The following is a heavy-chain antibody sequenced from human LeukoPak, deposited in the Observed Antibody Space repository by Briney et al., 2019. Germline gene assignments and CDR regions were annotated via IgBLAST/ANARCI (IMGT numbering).Heavy chain of an antibody. D-gene: IGHD1-7*01. Sequence: GASVKVSCKASGYTFTSYYMHWVRQAPGQGLEWMGWINPNSGGTNYAQKFQGRVTMTRDTSISTAYMELSRLRSDDTAVYYCARADNWNYFTYNWFDPWGQGTLVTVSS. CDR3: ARADNWNYFTYNWFDP. CDR1: GYTFTSYY. V-gene: IGHV1-2*02. CDR2: INPNSGGT. J-gene: IGHJ5*02.